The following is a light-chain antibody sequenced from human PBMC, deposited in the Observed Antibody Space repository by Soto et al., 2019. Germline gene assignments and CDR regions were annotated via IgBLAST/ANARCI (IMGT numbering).Light chain of an antibody. CDR2: DAS. Sequence: DIQMTQSPSILSASVGDRVAITCRASESISNWLAWYQQKPGKAPKVLIYDASRLQSGVPERFSGSGSGTEFTLTISSLQADDIATYYCQKYKSYSDTFGQGTNLEI. CDR3: QKYKSYSDT. V-gene: IGKV1-5*01. J-gene: IGKJ2*01. CDR1: ESISNW.